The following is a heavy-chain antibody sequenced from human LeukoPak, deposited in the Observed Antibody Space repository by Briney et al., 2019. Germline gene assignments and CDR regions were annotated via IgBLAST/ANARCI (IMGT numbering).Heavy chain of an antibody. J-gene: IGHJ4*02. V-gene: IGHV1-2*02. D-gene: IGHD2-2*01. Sequence: ASVKVTCKASGYTFTGYYMHWVRQAPGQGLEWMGWINPNSGGTNYAQKFQGRVTMTMDTSISTAYMERSRLRSDDTAVYYCARDDGISSNFDYWGQGTLVTVSS. CDR2: INPNSGGT. CDR1: GYTFTGYY. CDR3: ARDDGISSNFDY.